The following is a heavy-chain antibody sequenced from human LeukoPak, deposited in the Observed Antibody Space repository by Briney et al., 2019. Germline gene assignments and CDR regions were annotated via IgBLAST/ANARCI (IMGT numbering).Heavy chain of an antibody. Sequence: GGSLRLSCVASGITFSNYAVSWVRQAPEKGLDWVPVISGSAHKIRYADSVKGRFTISRDNSENIVYLQMNNLRVEDTAVYYCAGRPTGYSSGYIHWGQGTLVTVSS. V-gene: IGHV3-23*01. D-gene: IGHD5-18*01. CDR1: GITFSNYA. CDR3: AGRPTGYSSGYIH. CDR2: ISGSAHKI. J-gene: IGHJ4*02.